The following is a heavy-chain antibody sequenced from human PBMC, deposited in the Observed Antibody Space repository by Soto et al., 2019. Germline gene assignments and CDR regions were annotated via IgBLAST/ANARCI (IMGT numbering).Heavy chain of an antibody. Sequence: SETLSLTCTVSGGPISSSTYYWDWIRQPPGKGLEWIGAMYYTGNKNYNPSLESRVTMSVDTSKNQFSLKLSSVTPTDTAVYYCARRSSSSLGSLFDPWGRGILVTVSS. CDR3: ARRSSSSLGSLFDP. CDR2: MYYTGNK. V-gene: IGHV4-39*01. CDR1: GGPISSSTYY. D-gene: IGHD6-6*01. J-gene: IGHJ5*02.